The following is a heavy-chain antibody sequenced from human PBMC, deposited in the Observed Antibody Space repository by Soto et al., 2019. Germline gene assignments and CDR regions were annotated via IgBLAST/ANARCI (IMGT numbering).Heavy chain of an antibody. J-gene: IGHJ3*02. Sequence: SETLSLTCTVSGVSITSYFWSWIRQTPGKGLDWIGSISFSGATYSNPSLKGRAALSVDTSKNQFSLKLSSVTAADTAVYYCARDRGAYCGGDCYTGWAFDMWGQGTMVTVSS. D-gene: IGHD2-21*02. CDR3: ARDRGAYCGGDCYTGWAFDM. CDR2: ISFSGAT. CDR1: GVSITSYF. V-gene: IGHV4-59*01.